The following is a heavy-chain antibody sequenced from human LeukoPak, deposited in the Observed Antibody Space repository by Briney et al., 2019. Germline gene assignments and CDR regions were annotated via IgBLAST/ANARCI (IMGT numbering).Heavy chain of an antibody. CDR2: ISSSSTYI. CDR1: GFTFSSYS. Sequence: GGSLRLSCAASGFTFSSYSMNWVRQAPGKGLEWVSSISSSSTYIYYADSVKGRFTVSRDNAENSLYLQMNSLRAEDTAVYDCARLVSRIALAGADYWGQGTLVTVSS. D-gene: IGHD6-19*01. CDR3: ARLVSRIALAGADY. V-gene: IGHV3-21*01. J-gene: IGHJ4*02.